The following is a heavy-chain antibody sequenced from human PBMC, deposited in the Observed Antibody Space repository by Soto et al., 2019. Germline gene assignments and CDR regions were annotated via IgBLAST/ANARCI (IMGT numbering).Heavy chain of an antibody. J-gene: IGHJ3*02. Sequence: QVQLVQSGAEVKKPGSSVKVSCKASGGTFSSYTISWVRQAPGQGLEWMGRIIPILGIANYAQKFQGRVTITADKSPSTAYMELSSLRSEDTAVYYCARYQQGPPHYGDYFFRAVDIWGQGTMVTVSS. CDR2: IIPILGIA. D-gene: IGHD4-17*01. CDR3: ARYQQGPPHYGDYFFRAVDI. V-gene: IGHV1-69*02. CDR1: GGTFSSYT.